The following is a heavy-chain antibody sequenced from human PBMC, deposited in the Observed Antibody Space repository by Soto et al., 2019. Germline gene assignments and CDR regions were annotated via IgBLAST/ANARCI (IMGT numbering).Heavy chain of an antibody. J-gene: IGHJ5*02. D-gene: IGHD1-1*01. CDR1: CGSIRSYY. CDR2: IYYSGST. CDR3: AREAGVRNTFDP. Sequence: PSETLSLTCTVSCGSIRSYYWSWVRQPPGKGLEWIGYIYYSGSTNYNPSLKSRVSISVGTSKNQFSLKLSSVTAADTAMYYCAREAGVRNTFDPWGQGTLVTVSS. V-gene: IGHV4-59*01.